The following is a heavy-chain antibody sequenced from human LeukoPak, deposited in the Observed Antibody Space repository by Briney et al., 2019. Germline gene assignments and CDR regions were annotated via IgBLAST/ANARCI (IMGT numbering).Heavy chain of an antibody. J-gene: IGHJ3*02. CDR2: IYPGDSDT. Sequence: GESLKISCKGSGYSFTSYWIGWGRQMPGKGLEWMGIIYPGDSDTRYSPSFQGQVTISADKSISTAYLQWSSLKASDTAMYYCARLDPLGFCSSTSGFAFDIWGQGTMVTVSS. CDR3: ARLDPLGFCSSTSGFAFDI. CDR1: GYSFTSYW. V-gene: IGHV5-51*01. D-gene: IGHD2-2*01.